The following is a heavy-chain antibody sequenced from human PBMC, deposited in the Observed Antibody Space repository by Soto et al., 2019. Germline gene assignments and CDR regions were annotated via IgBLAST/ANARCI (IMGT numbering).Heavy chain of an antibody. D-gene: IGHD3-16*01. CDR3: VRQRFHGGYYYYYMDV. V-gene: IGHV3-74*01. Sequence: EVQLVESGGGLVKPGGSLRLSCEAYGFTFSNYWMHWLRQAPGQGLVWVARINGAGGSTRNADSVKGRYNMSRENAKDALYLQMNSLGAEDTAVYSGVRQRFHGGYYYYYMDVWGKGTTVTVSS. J-gene: IGHJ6*03. CDR1: GFTFSNYW. CDR2: INGAGGST.